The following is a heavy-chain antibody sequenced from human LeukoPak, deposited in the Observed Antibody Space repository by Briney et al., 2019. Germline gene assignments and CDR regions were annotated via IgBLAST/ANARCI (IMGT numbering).Heavy chain of an antibody. CDR2: ISSSSSYI. D-gene: IGHD5-24*01. V-gene: IGHV3-21*01. J-gene: IGHJ4*02. Sequence: GGSLRLSCAASGFTFSSYCMNWVRQAPGKGLEWVSSISSSSSYIYYADSVKGRFTISRDNAKNSLYLQMNSLRAEDTAVYYCARVEFRDGYNQWGQGTLVTVSS. CDR1: GFTFSSYC. CDR3: ARVEFRDGYNQ.